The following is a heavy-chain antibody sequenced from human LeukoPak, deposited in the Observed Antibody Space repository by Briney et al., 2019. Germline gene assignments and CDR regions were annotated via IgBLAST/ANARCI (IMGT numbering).Heavy chain of an antibody. J-gene: IGHJ4*02. CDR2: INAYNGST. CDR1: GYTFTGYG. V-gene: IGHV1-18*01. CDR3: AREHKEAFDY. Sequence: ASVRLSCEASGYTFTGYGISWVRQAPGQGLEWVGWINAYNGSTDYAQTLQGRVTMSTDTSTSTAYLELRSLKSEDTAVYYCAREHKEAFDYWGQGTLVTVSS.